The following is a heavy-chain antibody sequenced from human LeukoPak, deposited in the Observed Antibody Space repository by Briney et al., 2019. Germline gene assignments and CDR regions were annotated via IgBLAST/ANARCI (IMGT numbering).Heavy chain of an antibody. Sequence: GRSLRLSCAASGFTFSSYDMHWVRQAPGKGLEWVAVIWYDGSNNYYADSVKGRFTISRDNSKNTLYLQMTSVRAEDTAVYYCASFYRGYHYMDGWGKGTTVTVS. J-gene: IGHJ6*03. CDR2: IWYDGSNN. CDR3: ASFYRGYHYMDG. CDR1: GFTFSSYD. V-gene: IGHV3-33*01. D-gene: IGHD1-26*01.